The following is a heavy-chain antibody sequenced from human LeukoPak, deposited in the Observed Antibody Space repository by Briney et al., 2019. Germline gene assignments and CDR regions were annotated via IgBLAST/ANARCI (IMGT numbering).Heavy chain of an antibody. Sequence: ASVKVSCKASGGTFSSYAISWVRQAPGQGLEWMGGIIPIFGTANYAQKFQGRVTITTDESTSTAYMELSSLRSEDTAVYYCAKAARGGGYFDYWGQGTLVTVSS. V-gene: IGHV1-69*05. D-gene: IGHD6-6*01. CDR3: AKAARGGGYFDY. CDR2: IIPIFGTA. CDR1: GGTFSSYA. J-gene: IGHJ4*02.